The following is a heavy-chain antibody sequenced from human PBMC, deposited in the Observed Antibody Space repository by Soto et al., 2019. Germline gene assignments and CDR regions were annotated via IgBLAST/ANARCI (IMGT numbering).Heavy chain of an antibody. CDR3: AREKRRIAMAGLDF. V-gene: IGHV3-30*04. CDR1: GFTFIDYA. D-gene: IGHD6-19*01. CDR2: TSYDGRDK. Sequence: GGSLRLSCAASGFTFIDYAIHWVRQAPGKGLEWVAFTSYDGRDKYYADSVKGRFTTSRDNFRNTLYLLMSSLRTDDTALYYCAREKRRIAMAGLDFWGQGTLVTVSS. J-gene: IGHJ4*02.